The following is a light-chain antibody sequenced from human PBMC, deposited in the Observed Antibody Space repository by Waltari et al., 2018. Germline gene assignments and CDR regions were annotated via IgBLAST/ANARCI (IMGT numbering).Light chain of an antibody. J-gene: IGLJ2*01. V-gene: IGLV4-69*01. Sequence: QLVLPQSPSASASLGVSVKLTCPLSSGHRGSPSPFLQQQPGTGPRYLMKVHSDGTHNRGDGIPDRFLGSSSGAERYLIISRLQSEDEADYYCQTWSPDTVLFGGGTKLTVL. CDR2: VHSDGTH. CDR1: SGHRGSP. CDR3: QTWSPDTVL.